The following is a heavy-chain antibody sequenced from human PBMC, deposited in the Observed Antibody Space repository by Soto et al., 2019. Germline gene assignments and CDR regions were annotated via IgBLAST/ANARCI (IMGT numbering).Heavy chain of an antibody. D-gene: IGHD3-10*01. CDR2: IIPILGIA. V-gene: IGHV1-69*08. CDR1: GGTFSSYT. CDR3: ARDLWFGELQSHYYYGMDV. J-gene: IGHJ6*02. Sequence: QVQLVQSGAEVKKPGSSVKVSCKASGGTFSSYTISWVRQAPGQGLEWMGRIIPILGIANYAQKIQGRVTITADKSTSTAYMELSSLRSEDTAVYYCARDLWFGELQSHYYYGMDVWGQGTTVTVSS.